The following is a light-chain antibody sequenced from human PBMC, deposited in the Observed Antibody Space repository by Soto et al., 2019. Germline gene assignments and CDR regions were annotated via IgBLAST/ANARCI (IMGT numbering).Light chain of an antibody. Sequence: EIVLTQSPATLSLSPGERATLSCRASQSVSSYLAWYQQKPGQAPRLLIYDASNRATGIPARFSGSGSGTDFTLTISSLGPEDFAVYYCQQYGSSLTFGGGTKVDIK. CDR3: QQYGSSLT. J-gene: IGKJ4*01. CDR1: QSVSSY. V-gene: IGKV3-11*01. CDR2: DAS.